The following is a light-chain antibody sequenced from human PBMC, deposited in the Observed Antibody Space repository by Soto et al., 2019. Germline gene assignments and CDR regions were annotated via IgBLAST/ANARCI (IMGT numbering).Light chain of an antibody. V-gene: IGKV3-20*01. CDR2: GAS. CDR1: QSVSSR. Sequence: EMVFKQRPGTLSKSQGERATLSCRASQSVSSRLAWYQQKPGQAPRLLISGASSRATGIPDRFSGSGSATDFTLTISRLEPEDFALYYCHQDGSSPVTFGHGTRVDI. CDR3: HQDGSSPVT. J-gene: IGKJ5*01.